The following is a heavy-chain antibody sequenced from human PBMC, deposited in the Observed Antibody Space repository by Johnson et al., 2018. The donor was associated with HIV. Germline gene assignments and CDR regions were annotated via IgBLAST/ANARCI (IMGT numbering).Heavy chain of an antibody. CDR3: ARGGGSYYSGAFDI. CDR1: GFTFDDYG. D-gene: IGHD1-26*01. CDR2: IRYDGSNT. J-gene: IGHJ3*02. Sequence: VESGGSLRLSCAASGFTFDDYGMSWVRQAPGKGLEWVAFIRYDGSNTYYADSVKGRFTISRDNSKNTLYLQMNSLRAEDTALYYCARGGGSYYSGAFDIWGQGTMVTVSS. V-gene: IGHV3-30*02.